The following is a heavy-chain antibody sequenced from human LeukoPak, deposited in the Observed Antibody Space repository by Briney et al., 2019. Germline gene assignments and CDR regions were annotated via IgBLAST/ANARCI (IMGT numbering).Heavy chain of an antibody. CDR2: INHSGST. CDR3: ARDQIQLWPFDP. V-gene: IGHV4-34*01. D-gene: IGHD5-18*01. Sequence: SETLSLTCAVSGGSFSGYYWSWIRQPPGKGLEWIGEINHSGSTNYNPSLKSRVTISVDTSKNQFSLKLSSVTAADTAVYYCARDQIQLWPFDPWGQGALVTVSS. J-gene: IGHJ5*02. CDR1: GGSFSGYY.